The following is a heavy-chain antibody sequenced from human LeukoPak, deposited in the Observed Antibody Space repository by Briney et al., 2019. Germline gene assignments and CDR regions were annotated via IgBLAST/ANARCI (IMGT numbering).Heavy chain of an antibody. Sequence: ASVKVSCKASGYTFTGYYMHWVRQAPGQGLEWVGRINPNSGGTNYAQKFQGRVTMTRDTSISTAYMELSRLRSDDTAVYYCASYKDYYDSSGYYMWGQGTLVTVSS. CDR2: INPNSGGT. CDR1: GYTFTGYY. J-gene: IGHJ4*02. CDR3: ASYKDYYDSSGYYM. D-gene: IGHD3-22*01. V-gene: IGHV1-2*06.